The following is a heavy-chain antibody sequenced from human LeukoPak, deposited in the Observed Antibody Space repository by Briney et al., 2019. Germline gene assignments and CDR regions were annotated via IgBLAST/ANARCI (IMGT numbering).Heavy chain of an antibody. CDR2: ISAYSGNT. V-gene: IGHV1-18*04. CDR3: ELVGATGYFDL. Sequence: ASVKVSCKASGYTFSSYGISWLRQAPGQGLEWMGWISAYSGNTNYAQNFQGRITMTRDTSTSTAYMELRSLRSDDTAVYYCELVGATGYFDLWGRGTLVTVSS. CDR1: GYTFSSYG. D-gene: IGHD1-26*01. J-gene: IGHJ2*01.